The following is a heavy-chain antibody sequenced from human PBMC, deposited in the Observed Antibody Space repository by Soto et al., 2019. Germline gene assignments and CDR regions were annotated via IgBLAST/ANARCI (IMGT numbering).Heavy chain of an antibody. CDR2: IYTSGTT. J-gene: IGHJ4*02. Sequence: PSETLSLTCTVSGRSMSGYYWSWTRQPAGERLEWIGRIYTSGTTDFNPSLKGRVTMSVDTSKNQFSLKLTSVTAADTALYYCAREDYYDTGYYVVWGQGTQVTVSS. V-gene: IGHV4-4*07. CDR3: AREDYYDTGYYVV. D-gene: IGHD3-9*01. CDR1: GRSMSGYY.